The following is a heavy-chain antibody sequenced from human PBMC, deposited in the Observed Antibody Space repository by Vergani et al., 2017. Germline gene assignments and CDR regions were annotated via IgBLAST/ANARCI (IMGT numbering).Heavy chain of an antibody. J-gene: IGHJ5*02. D-gene: IGHD1-26*01. CDR2: IYSGGST. CDR3: ARVQEVGWFDP. Sequence: EVQLVESGGGLIQPGGSLRLSGAASGFTLSSNYMGWVRQAPGKGLEWVSVIYSGGSTYYADSVKGRFTISRDNSKNTLYLQMNSLRAEDTAVYYCARVQEVGWFDPWGQGTLVTVSS. CDR1: GFTLSSNY. V-gene: IGHV3-53*01.